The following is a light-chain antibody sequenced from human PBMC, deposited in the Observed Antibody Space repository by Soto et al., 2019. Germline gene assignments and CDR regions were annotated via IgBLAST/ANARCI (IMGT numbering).Light chain of an antibody. V-gene: IGKV1D-12*01. J-gene: IGKJ5*01. CDR3: QQANSFPIT. CDR1: QGITNR. Sequence: DIQMTQSRSSVSASVGSRLTITCRASQGITNRLAWYQQKPGKAPKIIIYEASSLQSGVPSRISGSVSGTDFNLTISSLQPEDFATYYCQQANSFPITFGQGTRLEIK. CDR2: EAS.